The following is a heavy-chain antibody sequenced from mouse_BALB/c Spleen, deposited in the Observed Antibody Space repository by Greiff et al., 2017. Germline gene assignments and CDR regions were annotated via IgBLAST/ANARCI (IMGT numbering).Heavy chain of an antibody. V-gene: IGHV2-2*02. CDR1: GFSLTSYG. Sequence: VQVVESGPGLVQPSQSLSITCTVSGFSLTSYGVHWVRQSPGKGLEWLGVIWSGGSTDYNAAFISRLSISKDNSKSQVFFKMNSLQANDTAIYYCANSLYAMDYWGQGTSVTVSS. D-gene: IGHD6-1*01. CDR3: ANSLYAMDY. CDR2: IWSGGST. J-gene: IGHJ4*01.